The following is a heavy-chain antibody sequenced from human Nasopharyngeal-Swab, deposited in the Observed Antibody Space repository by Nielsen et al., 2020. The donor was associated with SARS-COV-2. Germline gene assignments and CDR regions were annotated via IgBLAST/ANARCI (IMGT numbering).Heavy chain of an antibody. D-gene: IGHD6-6*01. CDR3: ARALDPRRYNWFDP. CDR2: IYSGGST. J-gene: IGHJ5*02. Sequence: VRQAPGKGLEWVSIIYSGGSTYYSDSVKGRFTISRRNSKNTLYLQMNSLRVEDTAVYYCARALDPRRYNWFDPWGQGTLVTVSS. V-gene: IGHV3-53*04.